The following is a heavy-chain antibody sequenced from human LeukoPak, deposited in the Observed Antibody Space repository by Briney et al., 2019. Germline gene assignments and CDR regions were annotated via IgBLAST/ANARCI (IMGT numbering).Heavy chain of an antibody. CDR2: INPNSGGT. V-gene: IGHV1-2*02. CDR1: GYTFTGYY. J-gene: IGHJ3*02. CDR3: ARRAPAEGDALDI. Sequence: ASVKVSCKASGYTFTGYYMHWVRQAPGQGLEWMGWINPNSGGTDYAQKFQGRVTMTRDTSISTAYMELSRLRSDDTAVYYCARRAPAEGDALDIWGQGTMVTVSS. D-gene: IGHD2-15*01.